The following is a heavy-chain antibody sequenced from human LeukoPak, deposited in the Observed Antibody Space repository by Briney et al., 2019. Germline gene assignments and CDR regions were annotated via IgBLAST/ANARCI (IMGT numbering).Heavy chain of an antibody. J-gene: IGHJ4*02. CDR2: ISNYDSTI. D-gene: IGHD2-2*01. CDR1: GFTFSDYY. Sequence: GGSLRLSCAASGFTFSDYYMTWIRQAPGKGLEWVAFISNYDSTIYYADSVKGRFTVSRENAKNLLYLQMNSLRAEDTAVYYCARDSVVPAAPFDYWGQGTLVTVSS. CDR3: ARDSVVPAAPFDY. V-gene: IGHV3-11*04.